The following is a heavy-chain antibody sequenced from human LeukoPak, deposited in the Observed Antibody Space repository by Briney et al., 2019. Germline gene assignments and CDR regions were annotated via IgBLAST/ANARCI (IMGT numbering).Heavy chain of an antibody. V-gene: IGHV4-39*01. CDR2: IHYHGST. CDR3: ATTFSDILTPSYVFDF. Sequence: PSETLSLTCTVSGGSVTSGSYYWTWIRQPPGKGLEWIGSIHYHGSTFSNPSLKSRVSMSIDTSKNQFSLNLSSVSATDTAVFYCATTFSDILTPSYVFDFWGRGTLVTVSS. CDR1: GGSVTSGSYY. J-gene: IGHJ4*01. D-gene: IGHD3-9*01.